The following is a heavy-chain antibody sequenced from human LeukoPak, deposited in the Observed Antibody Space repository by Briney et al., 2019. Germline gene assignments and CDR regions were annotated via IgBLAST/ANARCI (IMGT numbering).Heavy chain of an antibody. CDR2: IYYSGST. CDR1: GGSISSSSYY. V-gene: IGHV4-39*01. D-gene: IGHD3-10*01. CDR3: ARRPITVYGMDV. Sequence: PSETLSLTCTVSGGSISSSSYYWGWIRQPPGKGLEWIGSIYYSGSTYYNPSLKSRVTISVDTSKNRFSLKLSSVTAADTAVYYCARRPITVYGMDVWGQGTTVTVSS. J-gene: IGHJ6*02.